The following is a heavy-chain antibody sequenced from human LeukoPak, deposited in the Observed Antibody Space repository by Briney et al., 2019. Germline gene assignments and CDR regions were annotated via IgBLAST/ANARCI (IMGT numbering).Heavy chain of an antibody. CDR3: ARDRGGAYDFWSGYYPI. CDR1: GGTFISYA. D-gene: IGHD3-3*01. J-gene: IGHJ3*02. CDR2: IIPIFGTA. V-gene: IGHV1-69*05. Sequence: SVNVSFKASGGTFISYAISWVRQAPGQGREWMGGIIPIFGTAIYAQKFQGRVTITTDESTSTAYMELSSLRSEDTAVYYCARDRGGAYDFWSGYYPIWGQGTMVTVSS.